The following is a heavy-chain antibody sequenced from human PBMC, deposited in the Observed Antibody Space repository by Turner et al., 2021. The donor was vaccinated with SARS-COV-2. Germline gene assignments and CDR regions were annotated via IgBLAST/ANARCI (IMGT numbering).Heavy chain of an antibody. V-gene: IGHV4-39*01. J-gene: IGHJ6*02. CDR1: GCSISSGSYY. Sequence: QLQLQESGPGLVKPSETLSLTCTVSGCSISSGSYYWGWIRQPPGKGLEWIGRNYYRRSNYCSPSHKSPVTISVDTSKNQFSLKLSSVTAADTAVYYWARLPVAYYGSESYYHYGMDVWGQGTTVTVSS. CDR3: ARLPVAYYGSESYYHYGMDV. D-gene: IGHD3-10*01. CDR2: NYYRRSN.